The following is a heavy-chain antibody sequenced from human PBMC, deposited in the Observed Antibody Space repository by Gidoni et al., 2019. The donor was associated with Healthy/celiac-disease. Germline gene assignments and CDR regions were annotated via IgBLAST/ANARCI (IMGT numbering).Heavy chain of an antibody. CDR3: ALARDQTTVTALDY. CDR2: ISYDGSNK. J-gene: IGHJ4*02. Sequence: QVQLVESGGGVVQPGRSLRLSCAASGFTFRSYAMHWVRQAPGKGLEWVAVISYDGSNKYYADSVKGRFTISRDNSKNTLYLQMNSLRAEDTAVYYCALARDQTTVTALDYWGQGTLVTVSS. CDR1: GFTFRSYA. D-gene: IGHD4-17*01. V-gene: IGHV3-30-3*01.